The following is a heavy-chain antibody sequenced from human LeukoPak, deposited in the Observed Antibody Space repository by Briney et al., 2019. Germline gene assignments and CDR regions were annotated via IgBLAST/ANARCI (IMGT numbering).Heavy chain of an antibody. D-gene: IGHD6-19*01. J-gene: IGHJ4*02. CDR3: ARGGTPYSSGWYYFDY. V-gene: IGHV1-2*04. CDR2: INPNSGGT. Sequence: ASVEVSCKASGYTFTSYYMHWVRQAPGQGLEWMGWINPNSGGTNYAQKFQGWVTMTRDTSISTAYMELSRLRSDDTAVYYCARGGTPYSSGWYYFDYWGQGTLVTVSS. CDR1: GYTFTSYY.